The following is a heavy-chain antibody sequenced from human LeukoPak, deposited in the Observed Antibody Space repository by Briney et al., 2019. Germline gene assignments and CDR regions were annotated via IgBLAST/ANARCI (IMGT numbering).Heavy chain of an antibody. CDR3: ARAPFQGYMDV. CDR2: IYYSEST. D-gene: IGHD2/OR15-2a*01. CDR1: GGSFRTFY. Sequence: ETPSLTRTVSGGSFRTFYWGWSRDPPRQGMEWIGYIYYSESTNYNPSLKSRLSISVDTSKNQFSRKLRSVSDADTAAYYCARAPFQGYMDVWGKGTTVTVSS. J-gene: IGHJ6*04. V-gene: IGHV4-59*01.